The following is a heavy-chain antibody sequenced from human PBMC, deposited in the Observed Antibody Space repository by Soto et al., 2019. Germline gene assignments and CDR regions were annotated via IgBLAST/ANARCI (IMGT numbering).Heavy chain of an antibody. CDR1: GFTFSSYA. Sequence: EVQLLESGGGLVQPGGSLRLSCAASGFTFSSYAMSWVRQAPGKGLEWVSAISGSGGSTYYADSVKGRFTISRDNSKNTLYLQMNSLRAEDTAVYYCAKAGVDQLWSKNYYFDYWGQGTLVTVSS. D-gene: IGHD5-18*01. CDR2: ISGSGGST. V-gene: IGHV3-23*01. J-gene: IGHJ4*02. CDR3: AKAGVDQLWSKNYYFDY.